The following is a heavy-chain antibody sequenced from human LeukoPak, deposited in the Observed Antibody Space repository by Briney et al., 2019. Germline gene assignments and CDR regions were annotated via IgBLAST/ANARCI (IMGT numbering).Heavy chain of an antibody. Sequence: ASVKVSCKASGYTFTSYYMHWVRQAPGQGLEWMGIINPSGGSTSYAQKFQGRVTMTRDTSTSTVYMVLSSLRSEDTAVYYCAREIGMGAFDYYYYGMDVWGQGTTVTVSS. D-gene: IGHD3-16*01. V-gene: IGHV1-46*01. CDR1: GYTFTSYY. J-gene: IGHJ6*02. CDR2: INPSGGST. CDR3: AREIGMGAFDYYYYGMDV.